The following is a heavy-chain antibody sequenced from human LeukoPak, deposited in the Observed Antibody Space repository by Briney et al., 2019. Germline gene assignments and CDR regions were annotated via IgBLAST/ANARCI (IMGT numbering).Heavy chain of an antibody. CDR1: GYTFTGYY. Sequence: ASVKVSCKPSGYTFTGYYIHWVRQAPGQGLEWMGGIIPIFGTANYAQKFQGRVTITTDESTSTAYMELSSLRFEDTAVYYCARIYDSSGYSHFDYWGQGTLVTVSS. D-gene: IGHD3-22*01. CDR2: IIPIFGTA. J-gene: IGHJ4*02. CDR3: ARIYDSSGYSHFDY. V-gene: IGHV1-69*05.